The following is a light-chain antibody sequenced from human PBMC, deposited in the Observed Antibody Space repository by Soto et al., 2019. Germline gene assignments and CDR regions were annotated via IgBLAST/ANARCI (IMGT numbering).Light chain of an antibody. Sequence: QSALTQPPSASGSPGQSGTISCTGTSSDVGGYNYVSWSQQHPGKAPKLMIYEVSNRPSGVPDRFSGSKSGNTASLTVSGLQAEDEADYYCSSYAGSHNLVFGGGTKLTVL. CDR3: SSYAGSHNLV. CDR1: SSDVGGYNY. CDR2: EVS. J-gene: IGLJ2*01. V-gene: IGLV2-8*01.